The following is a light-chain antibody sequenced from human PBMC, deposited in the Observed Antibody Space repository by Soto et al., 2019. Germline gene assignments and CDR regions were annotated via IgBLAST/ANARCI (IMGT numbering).Light chain of an antibody. CDR3: QQYNSDSFYT. Sequence: DIQLTQSPSTLSASVGDRVAITCRASQSFGTWLAWYQQKPGKAPNLLIYRTSSLGRGVPSRFSGGGSGPEFTLAISSLQPDDFATYYCQQYNSDSFYTFGQGTKVEIK. CDR2: RTS. CDR1: QSFGTW. J-gene: IGKJ2*01. V-gene: IGKV1-5*03.